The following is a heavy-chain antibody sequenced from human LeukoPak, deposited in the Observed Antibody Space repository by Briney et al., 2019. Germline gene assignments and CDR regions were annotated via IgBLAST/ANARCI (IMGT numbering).Heavy chain of an antibody. J-gene: IGHJ4*02. V-gene: IGHV3-23*01. Sequence: SCKASGGTFSSYAMSWVRQAPGKGLEWVPAISGSGGSTYYADSVKGRFTISRDNSKNTLYLQMNSLRAEDTAVYYCAKDTLVEMATIIDYWGQGTLVTVSS. CDR3: AKDTLVEMATIIDY. CDR2: ISGSGGST. CDR1: GGTFSSYA. D-gene: IGHD5-24*01.